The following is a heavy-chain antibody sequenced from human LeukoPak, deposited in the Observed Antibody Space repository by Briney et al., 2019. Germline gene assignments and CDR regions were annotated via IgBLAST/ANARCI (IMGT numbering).Heavy chain of an antibody. CDR3: AKGYCSSTTCSVDY. Sequence: QPGGSLRLSCAASGFTFSSYGMHWVRQAPGKGLEWVAFIRYDGSNKYYADSVKGRFTISRDNSKNTLYLQMNSLRAEDTAVYYCAKGYCSSTTCSVDYWGQGTLVTVSS. V-gene: IGHV3-30*02. D-gene: IGHD2-2*01. J-gene: IGHJ4*02. CDR2: IRYDGSNK. CDR1: GFTFSSYG.